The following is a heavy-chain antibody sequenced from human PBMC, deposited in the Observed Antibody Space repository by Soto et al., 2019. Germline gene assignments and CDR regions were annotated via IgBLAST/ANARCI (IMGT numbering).Heavy chain of an antibody. Sequence: QVQLVESGGGVVQPGRSLRLSCAASGFTFSSYAMHWVRQAPGKGLEWVAVISYDGSNKYYADSVKGRFTISRDNSKNTLYLQMNSLRAEDTAVYYCARVDYDSSGYYSPPYYWGQGTLDTVSS. D-gene: IGHD3-22*01. CDR3: ARVDYDSSGYYSPPYY. V-gene: IGHV3-30-3*01. J-gene: IGHJ4*02. CDR2: ISYDGSNK. CDR1: GFTFSSYA.